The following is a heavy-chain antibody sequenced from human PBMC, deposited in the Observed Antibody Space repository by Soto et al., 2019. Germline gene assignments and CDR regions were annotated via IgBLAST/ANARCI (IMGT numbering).Heavy chain of an antibody. J-gene: IGHJ3*02. CDR1: GYTFTSYY. Sequence: ASVKVSCKASGYTFTSYYMHWVRQAPGQGLEWMGIINPSGGSTSYAQKFQGRVNMTRDTSTSTVYMELSGLRSEDTAVYYCARLLAAHAFDIWGQGTMVTVSS. V-gene: IGHV1-46*01. D-gene: IGHD6-6*01. CDR2: INPSGGST. CDR3: ARLLAAHAFDI.